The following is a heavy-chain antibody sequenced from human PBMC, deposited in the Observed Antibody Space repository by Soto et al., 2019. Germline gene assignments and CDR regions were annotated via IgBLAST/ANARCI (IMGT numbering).Heavy chain of an antibody. CDR3: TSSADFWSGWYSYYYYMDV. CDR2: IRSKAYGGTT. V-gene: IGHV3-49*03. CDR1: GFTFGDYA. D-gene: IGHD3-3*01. J-gene: IGHJ6*03. Sequence: GGSLRLSCTASGFTFGDYAMSWFRQAPGKGLEWVGFIRSKAYGGTTEYAASVKGRFTISRDDSKSIAYLQMNSLKTEDTAVYYCTSSADFWSGWYSYYYYMDVWGKGTTVTVSS.